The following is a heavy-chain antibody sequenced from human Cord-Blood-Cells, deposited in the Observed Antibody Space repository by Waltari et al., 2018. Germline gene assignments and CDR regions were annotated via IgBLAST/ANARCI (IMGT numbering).Heavy chain of an antibody. V-gene: IGHV4-39*01. CDR3: ARRSISGSYFDY. CDR2: IYYSGST. D-gene: IGHD1-26*01. Sequence: QLQLQQSGPGLVKPSETQYLTCTVSGGSIRTTRSYWGWNREPPGKGLEWIGSIYYSGSTYYNPSLKSRVTISVDTSKNQFSLKLSSVTAADTAVYYWARRSISGSYFDYWGQGTLVTVSS. J-gene: IGHJ4*02. CDR1: GGSIRTTRSY.